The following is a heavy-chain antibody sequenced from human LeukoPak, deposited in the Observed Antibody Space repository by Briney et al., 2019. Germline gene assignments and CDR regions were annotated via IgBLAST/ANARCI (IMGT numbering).Heavy chain of an antibody. CDR3: ARDWKYYYDSSLYYGAADAFDI. J-gene: IGHJ3*02. Sequence: GGSLRLSCAASGFTFSSYSMNWVRQAPGKGLEWVSSISSSSSNIYYADSVKGRFTISRDNAKNSLYLQMNSLRAEDTAVYYCARDWKYYYDSSLYYGAADAFDIWGQGTMVTVSS. V-gene: IGHV3-21*01. CDR1: GFTFSSYS. CDR2: ISSSSSNI. D-gene: IGHD3-22*01.